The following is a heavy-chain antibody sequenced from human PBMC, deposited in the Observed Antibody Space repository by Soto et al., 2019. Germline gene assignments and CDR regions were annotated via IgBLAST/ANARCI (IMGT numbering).Heavy chain of an antibody. CDR1: GYTFTNYG. V-gene: IGHV1-18*01. J-gene: IGHJ6*02. Sequence: QVQLVQSGAELKKPGASVKVSCKASGYTFTNYGISWVRQAPGQGLEWMGWINTYHGNTKYAQKLQGRVTMTKDTSKSTAYMELTRLRPDDTDVYYCARSPVYSASWGYFYYGMKIWGQGTTVIVSS. D-gene: IGHD6-13*01. CDR2: INTYHGNT. CDR3: ARSPVYSASWGYFYYGMKI.